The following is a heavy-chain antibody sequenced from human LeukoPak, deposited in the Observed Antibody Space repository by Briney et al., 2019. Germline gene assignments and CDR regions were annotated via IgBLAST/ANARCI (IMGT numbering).Heavy chain of an antibody. CDR3: ATGEYYFDY. J-gene: IGHJ4*02. D-gene: IGHD3-10*01. V-gene: IGHV3-30*03. Sequence: GRSLRLACAASGFTFSSYGMHWVRQAPGKGLEWVAVISYDGSNKYYADSVKGRFTISRDNSKNTLYLQMNSLRAEDTAVYYCATGEYYFDYWGQGTLVTVSS. CDR1: GFTFSSYG. CDR2: ISYDGSNK.